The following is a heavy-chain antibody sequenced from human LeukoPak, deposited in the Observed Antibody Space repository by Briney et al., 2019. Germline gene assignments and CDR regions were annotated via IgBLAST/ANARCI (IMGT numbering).Heavy chain of an antibody. CDR1: GGTFSSYA. D-gene: IGHD6-13*01. CDR2: IIPIFGTA. V-gene: IGHV1-69*05. J-gene: IGHJ4*02. CDR3: AMDPSSSWYGGY. Sequence: ASVKVSCKASGGTFSSYAISWVRQAPGQGLEWMGGIIPIFGTANYAQKFQGRVTITTDESTSTAYMELSSLRSEDTAVHYCAMDPSSSWYGGYWGQGTLVTVSS.